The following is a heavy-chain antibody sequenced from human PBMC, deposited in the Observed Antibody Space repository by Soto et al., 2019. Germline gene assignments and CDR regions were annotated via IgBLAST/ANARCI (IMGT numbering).Heavy chain of an antibody. CDR1: GFTFSSYA. V-gene: IGHV3-23*01. D-gene: IGHD5-18*01. CDR2: ISGSGGST. J-gene: IGHJ4*02. Sequence: GGSLRLSCAASGFTFSSYAMSWVRQAPGKGLEWVSAISGSGGSTYYADSVKGRFTISRDNSKNTLYLQMNSLRAEDTAVYYCAKDLGWFSYMSYYFDYWGQGTLVTVSS. CDR3: AKDLGWFSYMSYYFDY.